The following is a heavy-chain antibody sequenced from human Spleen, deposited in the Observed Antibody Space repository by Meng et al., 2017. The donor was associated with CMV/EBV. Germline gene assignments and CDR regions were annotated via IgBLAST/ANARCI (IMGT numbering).Heavy chain of an antibody. CDR3: ARGIDAGVDY. CDR2: MSPNSGNT. CDR1: GYTFTTYD. D-gene: IGHD7-27*01. Sequence: ASVKVSCKASGYTFTTYDINWVRQATGQGLKWMGWMSPNSGNTGYAQKFQGRVTMTRDTSVSTAYMELSSLTFEDTAVYYCARGIDAGVDYWGQGTLVTVSS. V-gene: IGHV1-8*01. J-gene: IGHJ4*02.